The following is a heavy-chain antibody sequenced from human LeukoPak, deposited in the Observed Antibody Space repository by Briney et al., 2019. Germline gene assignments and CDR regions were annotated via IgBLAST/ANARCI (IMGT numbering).Heavy chain of an antibody. J-gene: IGHJ3*02. CDR1: GYTFTGYY. CDR3: ARDRFGWWPDAFDI. CDR2: INPNSGGT. Sequence: ASVKVSCKASGYTFTGYYMHWVRQAPGQGLEWMGWINPNSGGTNYAQKFQGRVTMTRDTSISTAYMELSRLRSDDTAVYYCARDRFGWWPDAFDIWGQGTMVTVSS. D-gene: IGHD2-15*01. V-gene: IGHV1-2*02.